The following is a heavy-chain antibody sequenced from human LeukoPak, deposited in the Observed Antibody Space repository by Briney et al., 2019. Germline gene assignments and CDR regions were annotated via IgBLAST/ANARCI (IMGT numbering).Heavy chain of an antibody. Sequence: GASVKVSCKASGYTFTGYGISWVRQAPGQGLEWMGRIIPILGIANYAQKFQGRVTITADKSTSTAYMELSRLRSDDTAVYYCAGEVRVGNYYMDVWGKGTTVTVSS. D-gene: IGHD1-26*01. J-gene: IGHJ6*03. V-gene: IGHV1-69*04. CDR3: AGEVRVGNYYMDV. CDR2: IIPILGIA. CDR1: GYTFTGYG.